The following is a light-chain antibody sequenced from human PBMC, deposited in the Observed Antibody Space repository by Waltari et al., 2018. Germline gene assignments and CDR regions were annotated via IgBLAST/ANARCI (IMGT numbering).Light chain of an antibody. V-gene: IGLV7-43*01. J-gene: IGLJ3*02. Sequence: QTVVTQEPSVTVSPGGAVPPTCASPTDSFPSGHSVNWRQQKAGQVPTPLIYSATKRHSWTPGRFSGSLIGGQAALTLSDVRPEDEGDYFCLLYSAGRWVFGGGTKVTVL. CDR3: LLYSAGRWV. CDR2: SAT. CDR1: TDSFPSGHS.